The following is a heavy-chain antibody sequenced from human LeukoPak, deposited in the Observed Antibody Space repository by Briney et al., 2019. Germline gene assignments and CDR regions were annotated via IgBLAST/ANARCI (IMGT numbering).Heavy chain of an antibody. CDR2: IYHSGST. CDR1: GYSISSGYY. V-gene: IGHV4-38-2*02. D-gene: IGHD3-3*01. CDR3: ARVPYYDFWSGYSSSPQYFDY. J-gene: IGHJ4*02. Sequence: SETLSLTCTVSGYSISSGYYWGWIRQPPGKGLEWIGSIYHSGSTYYNPSLKSRVTISVDTSKNQFSLKLSSVTAADTAVYYCARVPYYDFWSGYSSSPQYFDYWGQGTLVTVSS.